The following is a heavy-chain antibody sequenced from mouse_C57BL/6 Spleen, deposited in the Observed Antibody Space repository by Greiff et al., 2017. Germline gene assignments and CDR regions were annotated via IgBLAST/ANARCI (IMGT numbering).Heavy chain of an antibody. J-gene: IGHJ1*03. D-gene: IGHD2-1*01. CDR2: ISSGSSTI. CDR3: ARLGNYLYWYFDV. V-gene: IGHV5-17*01. Sequence: EVKLVESGGGLVKPGGSLKLSCAASGFTFSDYGMHWVRQAPEKGLEWVAYISSGSSTIYYADTVKGRFTISRDNAKNTLFLQMTSLRSEDTAMYYCARLGNYLYWYFDVWGTGTTVTVSS. CDR1: GFTFSDYG.